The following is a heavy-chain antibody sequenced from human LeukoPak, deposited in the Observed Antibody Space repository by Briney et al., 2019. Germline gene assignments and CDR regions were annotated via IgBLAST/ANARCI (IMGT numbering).Heavy chain of an antibody. CDR2: ISGDGGST. D-gene: IGHD2-2*01. V-gene: IGHV3-43*02. CDR1: GFIFDNYA. J-gene: IGHJ4*02. Sequence: GGSLRLSCAAPGFIFDNYAIHWVRQAPGKGLEWVSLISGDGGSTFYADSVKGRFTISRDNSNSTVYLQMNSLRAEDTAVYYCARDKSTSCYYFDYWGRGTLVTVSS. CDR3: ARDKSTSCYYFDY.